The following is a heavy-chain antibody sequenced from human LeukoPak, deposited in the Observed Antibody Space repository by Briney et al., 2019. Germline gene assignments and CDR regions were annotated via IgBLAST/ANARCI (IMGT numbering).Heavy chain of an antibody. D-gene: IGHD3-10*01. CDR1: GFTFSSYS. CDR2: ISSSSGTI. J-gene: IGHJ5*02. V-gene: IGHV3-48*02. CDR3: ARDSMVRGVIPSWFDP. Sequence: QAGGSLRLSCAASGFTFSSYSMNWVRQAPGKGLEWVSYISSSSGTIYYADSVKGRFTISRDNAKNSLYLQMNSLRDEDTAVYYCARDSMVRGVIPSWFDPWGQGTLVTVSS.